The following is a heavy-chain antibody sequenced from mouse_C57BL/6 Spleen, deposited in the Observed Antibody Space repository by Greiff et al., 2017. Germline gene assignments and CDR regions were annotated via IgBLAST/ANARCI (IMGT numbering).Heavy chain of an antibody. Sequence: VKLQQPGAELVKPGASVKLSCKASGYTFTSYWMHWVKQRPGQGLEWIGMIHPNSGSTNYNEKFKSKATLTVDKSSSTAYMQLSSLTSEDSAVYYCARSLTGKDAYWGQGTLVTVSA. J-gene: IGHJ3*01. CDR2: IHPNSGST. D-gene: IGHD4-1*01. CDR1: GYTFTSYW. CDR3: ARSLTGKDAY. V-gene: IGHV1-64*01.